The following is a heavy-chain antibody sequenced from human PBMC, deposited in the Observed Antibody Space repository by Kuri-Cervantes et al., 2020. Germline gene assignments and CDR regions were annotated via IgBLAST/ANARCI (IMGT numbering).Heavy chain of an antibody. V-gene: IGHV4-59*13. D-gene: IGHD4-17*01. CDR3: ARDGSGDYVNAFDI. CDR1: GGSISSYY. J-gene: IGHJ3*02. CDR2: IYYSGST. Sequence: SETLSLTCTVSGGSISSYYWSWIRQPPGKGLEWIGYIYYSGSTNYNPSLKSRVTISVDTSKNQVSLKLSSVTAADTAVYYCARDGSGDYVNAFDIWGQGTMVTVSS.